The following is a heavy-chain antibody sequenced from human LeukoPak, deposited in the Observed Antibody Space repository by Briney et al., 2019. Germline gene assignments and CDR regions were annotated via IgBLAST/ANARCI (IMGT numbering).Heavy chain of an antibody. D-gene: IGHD6-19*01. CDR3: ASWEGSGQVADAFDI. CDR1: GYTFTSYY. Sequence: ASVKVSCKASGYTFTSYYLHWVRQAPGQGLEWMGIINPSGGSTSYAQKFQDRVTMTRDTSTSTVYMELSRLRSVNTAVYYCASWEGSGQVADAFDIWGQGTMVTVSS. CDR2: INPSGGST. J-gene: IGHJ3*02. V-gene: IGHV1-46*01.